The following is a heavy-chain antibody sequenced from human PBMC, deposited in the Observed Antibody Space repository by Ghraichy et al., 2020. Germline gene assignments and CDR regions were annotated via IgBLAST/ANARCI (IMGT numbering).Heavy chain of an antibody. CDR3: ARGGGGAKYCSGGSCFLNWFDP. V-gene: IGHV4-59*01. CDR2: IYYSGST. D-gene: IGHD2-15*01. Sequence: SETLSLTCTVSGGSISSYYWSWIRQPPGKGLEWIGYIYYSGSTNYNPSLKSRVTISVDTSKNQFSLKLSSVTAADTAVYYCARGGGGAKYCSGGSCFLNWFDPWGQGTLVTVSS. CDR1: GGSISSYY. J-gene: IGHJ5*02.